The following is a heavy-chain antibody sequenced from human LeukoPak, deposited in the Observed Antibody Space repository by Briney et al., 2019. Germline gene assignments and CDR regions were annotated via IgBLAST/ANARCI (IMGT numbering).Heavy chain of an antibody. V-gene: IGHV1-18*01. J-gene: IGHJ6*03. D-gene: IGHD6-13*01. CDR2: ISAYNGNT. CDR1: GYTFTSYG. Sequence: ASVKVSCKASGYTFTSYGISWVRQAPGQGLEWMGWISAYNGNTNYAQKLQGRVTMTTDASTSTAYMELRSLRSDDTAVYYCARDPGIAAAGTWGYYYYYMDVWGKGTTVTVSS. CDR3: ARDPGIAAAGTWGYYYYYMDV.